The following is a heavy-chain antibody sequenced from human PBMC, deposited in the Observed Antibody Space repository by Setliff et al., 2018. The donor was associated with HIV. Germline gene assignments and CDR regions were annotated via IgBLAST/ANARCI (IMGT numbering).Heavy chain of an antibody. Sequence: PGGSLRLSCAASGFTFNSYGMHWVRQAPGKGLEWVALIWYDASKKEYAESVKGRFNILRDYSKKTVGLQMNSLRADDTTVYYCVKDVVKFWSGSGALDFWGPETLVAVSS. J-gene: IGHJ4*01. CDR1: GFTFNSYG. D-gene: IGHD3-3*01. CDR2: IWYDASKK. V-gene: IGHV3-33*06. CDR3: VKDVVKFWSGSGALDF.